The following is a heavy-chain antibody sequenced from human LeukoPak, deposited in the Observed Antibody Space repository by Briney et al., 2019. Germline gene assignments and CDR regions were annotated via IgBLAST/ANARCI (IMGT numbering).Heavy chain of an antibody. Sequence: PSETLSLTCTVSGGSISSNYLSWVRQPPGKGLEWIGLLYYTGTTNYNSSLKGRATISADTSKKYFSLKLTDVNAADPAVYYCASGYYYFMDVWGKGTAVTVSS. CDR3: ASGYYYFMDV. D-gene: IGHD6-13*01. CDR1: GGSISSNY. J-gene: IGHJ6*03. V-gene: IGHV4-59*01. CDR2: LYYTGTT.